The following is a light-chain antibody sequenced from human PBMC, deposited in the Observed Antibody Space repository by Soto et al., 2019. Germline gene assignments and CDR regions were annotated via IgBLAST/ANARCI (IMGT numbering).Light chain of an antibody. J-gene: IGLJ3*02. Sequence: QSALTQPASVSGSPGQSITISCTGTSSDVGGYNYVSWYQQHPGQVPKLTIYEVTNRPSGVSSRFSGYKSGNTASLTISGLQAEDEADYYCSSYTTSDTWVFGGGTKLTVL. CDR2: EVT. CDR1: SSDVGGYNY. CDR3: SSYTTSDTWV. V-gene: IGLV2-14*01.